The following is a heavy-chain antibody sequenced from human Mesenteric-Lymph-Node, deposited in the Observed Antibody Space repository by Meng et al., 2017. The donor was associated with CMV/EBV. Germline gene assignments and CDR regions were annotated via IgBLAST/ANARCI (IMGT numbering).Heavy chain of an antibody. Sequence: GESLKISCGGSGYTFTSYWIGWVRHVPGKGLGWMGIIYPGDSDTRYSPSFQGQVTISADKSISTAYLQWSSLKASDTAMYYCARLRSGWYWFDPWGQGTLVTVSS. D-gene: IGHD6-19*01. V-gene: IGHV5-51*01. J-gene: IGHJ5*02. CDR2: IYPGDSDT. CDR3: ARLRSGWYWFDP. CDR1: GYTFTSYW.